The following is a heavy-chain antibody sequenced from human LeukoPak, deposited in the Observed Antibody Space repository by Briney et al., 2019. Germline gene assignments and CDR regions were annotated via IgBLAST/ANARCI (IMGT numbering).Heavy chain of an antibody. Sequence: GRSLRLSCAASGFTFRAYAMHWVRQAPGKGLEWLAVISNDGTIQYYADSVKGRFTISRDNSRNSLYLQMNNLRGEDTGLYYCARDGTPIYSSGWVYMDVWGKGTTVTISS. D-gene: IGHD6-25*01. J-gene: IGHJ6*04. CDR1: GFTFRAYA. CDR2: ISNDGTIQ. CDR3: ARDGTPIYSSGWVYMDV. V-gene: IGHV3-30*04.